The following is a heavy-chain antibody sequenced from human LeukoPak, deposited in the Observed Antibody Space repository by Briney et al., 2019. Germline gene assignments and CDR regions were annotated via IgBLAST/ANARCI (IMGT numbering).Heavy chain of an antibody. CDR1: GFTFSNYA. CDR3: GKYDGNLVDY. V-gene: IGHV3-23*01. D-gene: IGHD4-23*01. CDR2: ISTSGGGT. Sequence: PGGSLRLSCAASGFTFSNYAMSWVRQVPGMGLEWVSIISTSGGGTYYADSVKGRFTISRDNSKNTLYLQMNSLRAEDTALYYCGKYDGNLVDYWGQGTLVTVSS. J-gene: IGHJ4*02.